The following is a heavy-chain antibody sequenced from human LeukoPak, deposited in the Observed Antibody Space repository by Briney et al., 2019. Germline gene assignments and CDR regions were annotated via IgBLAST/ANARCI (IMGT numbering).Heavy chain of an antibody. CDR2: IWYDGSNK. J-gene: IGHJ6*02. D-gene: IGHD1-26*01. V-gene: IGHV3-33*08. Sequence: PGGSLRLSCAASGFTFSSYGMHWVRQAPGKGLEWVAVIWYDGSNKYYADSVKGRFTIFRDNSKNTLYLQMNSLRAEDAAVYYCARERGQMKFNYYVYYYYGMDVWGQGTTVTVSS. CDR1: GFTFSSYG. CDR3: ARERGQMKFNYYVYYYYGMDV.